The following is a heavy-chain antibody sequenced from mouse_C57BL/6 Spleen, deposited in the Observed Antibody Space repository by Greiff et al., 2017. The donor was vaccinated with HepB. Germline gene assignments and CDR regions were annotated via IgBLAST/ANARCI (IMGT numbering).Heavy chain of an antibody. CDR1: GYTFTDYN. Sequence: EVKLVESGPELVKPGASVKMSCKASGYTFTDYNMHWVKQSHGKSLEWIGYINPNNGGTSYNQKFKGKATLTVNKSSSTAYMELRSLTSEDSAVYYCANYYGSSYFDYWGQGTTLTVSS. D-gene: IGHD1-1*01. V-gene: IGHV1-22*01. CDR3: ANYYGSSYFDY. J-gene: IGHJ2*01. CDR2: INPNNGGT.